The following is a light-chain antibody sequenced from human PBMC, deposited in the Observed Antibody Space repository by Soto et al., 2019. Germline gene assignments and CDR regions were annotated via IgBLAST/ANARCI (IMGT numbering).Light chain of an antibody. CDR2: GAS. CDR3: QQTYSTPYV. V-gene: IGKV1-39*01. CDR1: QTINNY. Sequence: DIQLTQSPPSLSASVGDRVTITCRASQTINNYVNWYQQEAGKAPKLLIYGASSLRSGVPSRFSGSGFGTEFTLTISSLQSEDFVIYYCQQTYSTPYVFGGGTKLDI. J-gene: IGKJ2*01.